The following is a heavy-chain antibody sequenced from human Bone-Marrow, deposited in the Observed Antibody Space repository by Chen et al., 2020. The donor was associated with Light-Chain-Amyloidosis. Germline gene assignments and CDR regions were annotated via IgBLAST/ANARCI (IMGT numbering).Heavy chain of an antibody. V-gene: IGHV4-39*07. CDR1: GDSITSSTDY. CDR3: VRSRYSTGPFEV. J-gene: IGHJ1*01. D-gene: IGHD3-16*02. CDR2: IYSSGSS. Sequence: QVQLQLSGPGLVKPSVTLSLKCSVSGDSITSSTDYWGWIRQPPGKGLEYIASIYSSGSSYYKPSLKSRVTSSVETSKNQFSLRLTPATAADTAVYYCVRSRYSTGPFEVWGQGSLVTVSS.